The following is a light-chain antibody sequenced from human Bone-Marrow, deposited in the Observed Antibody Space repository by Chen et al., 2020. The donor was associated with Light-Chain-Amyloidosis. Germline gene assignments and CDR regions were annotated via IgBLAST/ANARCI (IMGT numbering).Light chain of an antibody. J-gene: IGKJ4*01. CDR3: QQYGTSPLT. CDR2: GSS. CDR1: PTISINY. Sequence: EIVLTQSPGTLSLSPGEGANVRCRASPTISINYLTWYQQKFGQAPRLLIYGSSSRTTGIPDRFTGSGSGTHFPLTINRLEPEDFAMDYWQQYGTSPLTFGGGTKVEIK. V-gene: IGKV3-20*01.